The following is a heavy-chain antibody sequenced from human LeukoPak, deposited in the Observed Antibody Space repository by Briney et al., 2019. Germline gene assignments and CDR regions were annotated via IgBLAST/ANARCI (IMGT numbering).Heavy chain of an antibody. CDR3: ARVGRGVIITYDY. CDR2: INPNSGGT. D-gene: IGHD3-10*01. CDR1: GYTFTGKY. J-gene: IGHJ4*02. V-gene: IGHV1-2*02. Sequence: ASVKVSCKASGYTFTGKYMHWVRRAPGQGLEWMGWINPNSGGTKYEQKFFQGRVTMTRDTSISTANMELSRLRSDDTAVYDCARVGRGVIITYDYWGQGTLVTVSS.